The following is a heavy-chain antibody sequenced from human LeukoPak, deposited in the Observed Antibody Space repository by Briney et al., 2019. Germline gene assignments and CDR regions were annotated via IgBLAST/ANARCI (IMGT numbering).Heavy chain of an antibody. CDR1: GFTFSSYA. CDR3: ARGPTYYYDSSGRRNVIPSSHYYYGMDV. Sequence: PGGSLRLSCAASGFTFSSYAMSWVRQAPGKGLEWVSAISGSGGSTYYADSVKGRFTISRDNSKNTLYLQMNSLRAEDTAVYYCARGPTYYYDSSGRRNVIPSSHYYYGMDVWGQGTTVTVSS. D-gene: IGHD3-22*01. V-gene: IGHV3-23*01. J-gene: IGHJ6*02. CDR2: ISGSGGST.